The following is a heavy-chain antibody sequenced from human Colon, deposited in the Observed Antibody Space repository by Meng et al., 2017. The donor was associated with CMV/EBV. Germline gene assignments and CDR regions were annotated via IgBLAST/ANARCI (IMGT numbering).Heavy chain of an antibody. CDR1: GFNLNTYS. V-gene: IGHV3-21*01. J-gene: IGHJ4*02. D-gene: IGHD2-2*01. CDR3: AKQVGYCSSTSCLIDY. Sequence: GESLKISCEASGFNLNTYSMNWLRQAPGRGLEWVASISISSSYIYYADTVKGRFTISRDNSKNTLYLQMNSLRAEDTAVYYCAKQVGYCSSTSCLIDYWGQGTLVTVSS. CDR2: ISISSSYI.